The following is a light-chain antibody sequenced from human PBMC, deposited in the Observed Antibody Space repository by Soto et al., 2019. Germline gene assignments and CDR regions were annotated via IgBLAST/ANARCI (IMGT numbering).Light chain of an antibody. V-gene: IGKV1-5*01. CDR2: HAS. J-gene: IGKJ1*01. Sequence: DLQMTQSPSTLSASVGDRVTITCRASQSISRWLAWYQQKPGKAPKVLIWHASSWQRGAPSRFSGSGSGTAFALTFSSLQPDGFATYSCRQYNCYFTWTWGQGTKVDSK. CDR3: RQYNCYFTWT. CDR1: QSISRW.